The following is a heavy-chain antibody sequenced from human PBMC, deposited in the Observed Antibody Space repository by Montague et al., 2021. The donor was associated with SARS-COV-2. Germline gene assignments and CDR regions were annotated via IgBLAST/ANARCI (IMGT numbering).Heavy chain of an antibody. CDR2: INHSGST. V-gene: IGHV4-34*01. J-gene: IGHJ6*02. CDR1: GGSFSGYY. D-gene: IGHD3-10*01. CDR3: ARGRRILLWFGELLSGGDYYGMDV. Sequence: SETLSLTCAVYGGSFSGYYWSWIRQPPGKGLEWIGEINHSGSTNYNPSLKSRVTISVDTSKNQFSLKLSSVTAADTAVYYCARGRRILLWFGELLSGGDYYGMDVWGQGTRVTVSS.